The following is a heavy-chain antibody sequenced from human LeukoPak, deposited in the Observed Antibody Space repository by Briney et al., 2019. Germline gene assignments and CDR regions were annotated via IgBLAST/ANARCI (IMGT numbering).Heavy chain of an antibody. CDR3: ARGRWKRYYDSSGYIDY. CDR1: GGSFSGYY. Sequence: SETLSLTCAVYGGSFSGYYWSWIRQPPGKGLEWIGEINHSGSTNYNPSLKSRVTISVDTSKNQFSLKLSSVTAADTAVYYCARGRWKRYYDSSGYIDYWGQGALVTVSS. CDR2: INHSGST. V-gene: IGHV4-34*01. D-gene: IGHD3-22*01. J-gene: IGHJ4*02.